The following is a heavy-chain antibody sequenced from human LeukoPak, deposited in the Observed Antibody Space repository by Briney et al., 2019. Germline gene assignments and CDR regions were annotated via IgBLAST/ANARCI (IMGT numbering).Heavy chain of an antibody. Sequence: SQTLSLTCAISGDSASTNSATWAWLRQSPSRGLEWLGRTYYRSKWYNDYAVSMKSRITINPDTSKNQFSLQLNSVTPEDTAVYYCARLVEAGWFDSWGQGTLVTVSS. V-gene: IGHV6-1*01. CDR3: ARLVEAGWFDS. CDR1: GDSASTNSAT. D-gene: IGHD2-15*01. J-gene: IGHJ5*01. CDR2: TYYRSKWYN.